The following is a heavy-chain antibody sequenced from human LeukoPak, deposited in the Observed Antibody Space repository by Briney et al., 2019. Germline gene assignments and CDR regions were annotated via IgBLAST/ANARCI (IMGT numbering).Heavy chain of an antibody. V-gene: IGHV3-23*01. J-gene: IGHJ4*02. CDR2: ISGSGGST. CDR1: GFTFSSYA. CDR3: AKVPGGSTSTDY. Sequence: SGGSLRLSCAASGFTFSSYAMSWVRQAPGKGLEWVSAISGSGGSTYYADSVKGRFTVSRDNSKNTLYLQMNSLRAEDTAVYYCAKVPGGSTSTDYWGQGTLVTVSS. D-gene: IGHD2-2*01.